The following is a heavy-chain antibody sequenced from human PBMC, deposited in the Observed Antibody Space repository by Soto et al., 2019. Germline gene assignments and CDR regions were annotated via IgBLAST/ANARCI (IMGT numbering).Heavy chain of an antibody. CDR3: ASDMSTT. Sequence: QVQLVQSGAEVKKPGASVKVSCKASGYTFTSHDINWMRQTTGQGLEWMGWMNHNSGHTNSAQKFQGRVTMTRDTSINTAYMELTNLRSEDTAIYYCASDMSTTWGQGPLVTVSS. D-gene: IGHD2-2*01. J-gene: IGHJ5*02. CDR2: MNHNSGHT. CDR1: GYTFTSHD. V-gene: IGHV1-8*01.